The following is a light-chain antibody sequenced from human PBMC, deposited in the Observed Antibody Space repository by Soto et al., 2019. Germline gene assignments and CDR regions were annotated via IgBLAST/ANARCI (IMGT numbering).Light chain of an antibody. V-gene: IGKV3-20*01. CDR1: QSVSSTY. Sequence: DIVLTQSPGTLSLSPGERATLSCRTSQSVSSTYLAWYQQKPGQAPRLLIFGASSRAPGIPDRFSGSGSGTDFTLTISRLEPEDFAVYYCQQYDRSPQNTFGQGTKLEIK. CDR2: GAS. J-gene: IGKJ2*01. CDR3: QQYDRSPQNT.